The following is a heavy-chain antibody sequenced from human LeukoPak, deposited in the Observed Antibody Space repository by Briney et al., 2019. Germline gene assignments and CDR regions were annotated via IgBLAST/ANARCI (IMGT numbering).Heavy chain of an antibody. CDR2: IYYSGST. J-gene: IGHJ4*02. CDR1: GGSISSGGYY. CDR3: ARQEGGWVRGVIN. V-gene: IGHV4-31*03. Sequence: SQTLSLTCTVSGGSISSGGYYWSWSRQHPGKVVEWTGYIYYSGSTYYNPSLKSRVTISVDTSKNQFSLKLSSVTAADTAVYYCARQEGGWVRGVINWGQGTLVTVSS. D-gene: IGHD3-10*01.